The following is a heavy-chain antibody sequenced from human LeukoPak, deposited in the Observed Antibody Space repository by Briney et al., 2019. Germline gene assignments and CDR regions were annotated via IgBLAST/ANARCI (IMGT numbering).Heavy chain of an antibody. J-gene: IGHJ4*02. D-gene: IGHD5/OR15-5a*01. Sequence: SETLSLTCTVSGGSISSYYLNWIRQPPGKGLEWIGYIYYGGSTNYNPSLKSRVTISVDTSKNQFSLRLTSVTAADTAVYFCATLVSTRYYFDYWGQGTLVTVSS. CDR1: GGSISSYY. V-gene: IGHV4-59*08. CDR2: IYYGGST. CDR3: ATLVSTRYYFDY.